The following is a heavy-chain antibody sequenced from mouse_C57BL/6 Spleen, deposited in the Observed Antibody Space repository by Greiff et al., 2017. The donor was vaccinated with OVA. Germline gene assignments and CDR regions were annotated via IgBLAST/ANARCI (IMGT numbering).Heavy chain of an antibody. CDR3: ARTGSNYYDNAIDY. CDR1: GYTFTSYW. J-gene: IGHJ4*01. CDR2: IDPSDSEN. D-gene: IGHD2-5*01. Sequence: VQLQQPGAELVRPGSSVKLSCKASGYTFTSYWMHWVKQRPIQGLEWIGNIDPSDSENHYNQKFKDKATLTVVKSSSTAYMQLSSLTSEAYAVYYYARTGSNYYDNAIDYWGQGTSVTVSA. V-gene: IGHV1-52*01.